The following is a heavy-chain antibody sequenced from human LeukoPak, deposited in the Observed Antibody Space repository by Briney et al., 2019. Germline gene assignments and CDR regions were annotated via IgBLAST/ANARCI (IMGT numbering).Heavy chain of an antibody. D-gene: IGHD2-2*02. CDR1: GGSISSGDYY. CDR2: IYYSGST. J-gene: IGHJ6*03. V-gene: IGHV4-30-4*08. CDR3: ARAVYQVVPAAIPDYYYYYMDV. Sequence: SETLSLTCTVSGGSISSGDYYWSWIRQPPGKGLEWIGYIYYSGSTYYNPSLKSRVTISVDTSKNQFSLKLSSVTAADTAVYYCARAVYQVVPAAIPDYYYYYMDVWGKGTTVTVSS.